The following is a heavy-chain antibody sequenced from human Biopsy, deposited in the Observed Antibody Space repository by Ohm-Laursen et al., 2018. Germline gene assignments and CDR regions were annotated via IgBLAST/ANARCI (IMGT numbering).Heavy chain of an antibody. CDR2: IYPGGST. Sequence: SETLSLTCYVSGGDINNYYWSWIQQPAGKGLEWIGRIYPGGSTNYNPSLKSRVTMSVDTSKKQLSLRLRSVTAADTAMYYCASVVLGPTNDAFDLWGQGTMVVVSS. J-gene: IGHJ3*01. CDR1: GGDINNYY. V-gene: IGHV4-4*07. CDR3: ASVVLGPTNDAFDL. D-gene: IGHD3-22*01.